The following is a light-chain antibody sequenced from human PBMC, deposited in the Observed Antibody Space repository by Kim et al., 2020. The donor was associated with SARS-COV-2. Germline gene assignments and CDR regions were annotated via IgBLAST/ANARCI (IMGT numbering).Light chain of an antibody. J-gene: IGLJ2*01. CDR1: NMGSKS. V-gene: IGLV3-21*04. CDR3: QVWDSSSDHP. Sequence: VAPGKTARITCGGNNMGSKSVHWYQQKPGQAPVLVIYYDSDRPSGIPERFSGSNSGNTATLTISRVEAGDEADYYCQVWDSSSDHPVGGGTQLTVL. CDR2: YDS.